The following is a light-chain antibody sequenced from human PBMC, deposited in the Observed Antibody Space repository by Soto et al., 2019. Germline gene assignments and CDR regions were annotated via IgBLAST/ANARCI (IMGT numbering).Light chain of an antibody. CDR3: VLYMGRGISV. CDR1: SGSVSTDYY. CDR2: STD. V-gene: IGLV8-61*01. Sequence: QAVVTQEPSFSVSPGGTVTLTCGLTSGSVSTDYYPSWYQQTPGQAPRTLIYSTDIRSSGVPDRFSGSILGNKAALTIAGAQADDESHYYCVLYMGRGISVFGGGTKLTVL. J-gene: IGLJ3*02.